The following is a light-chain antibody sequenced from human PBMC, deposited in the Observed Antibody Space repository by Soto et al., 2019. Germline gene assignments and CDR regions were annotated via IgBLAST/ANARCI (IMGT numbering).Light chain of an antibody. CDR2: KAS. CDR3: QQYQSLWT. J-gene: IGKJ1*01. V-gene: IGKV1-5*03. CDR1: QSISSW. Sequence: DIQMTQSPSTLSASVGDTVTITCRASQSISSWLAWYQQKPGKAPKVLIYKASSLESGVPSRFSGSGSGTEFTLTISSLQPDDSATYYCQQYQSLWTFGQGTKLEIK.